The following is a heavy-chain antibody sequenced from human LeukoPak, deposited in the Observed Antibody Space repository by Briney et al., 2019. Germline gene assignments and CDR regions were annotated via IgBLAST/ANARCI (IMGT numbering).Heavy chain of an antibody. Sequence: ASVKVSSKASGYTFTSYAMHWVRQAPGQRLEWMGWINAGNGNTKYSQKFQGRVTITRDTSASTAYMELSSLRSEDTAVYYCARVTMMDYGMDVWGQGTTVTVSS. CDR1: GYTFTSYA. J-gene: IGHJ6*02. CDR2: INAGNGNT. CDR3: ARVTMMDYGMDV. D-gene: IGHD3-22*01. V-gene: IGHV1-3*01.